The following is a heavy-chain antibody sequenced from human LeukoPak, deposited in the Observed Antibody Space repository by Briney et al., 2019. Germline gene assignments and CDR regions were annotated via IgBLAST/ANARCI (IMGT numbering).Heavy chain of an antibody. CDR1: GYSFTSYW. CDR2: IYPGASDT. CDR3: ARRYHSSSWYDAFDI. J-gene: IGHJ3*02. Sequence: GESLQISCQGSGYSFTSYWIGWVRQMPGKGLEWMGIIYPGASDTRYSPSFQGQVTISADKSISTAYLQWSSLRASDTAMYYCARRYHSSSWYDAFDIWGQGTMVTVSS. V-gene: IGHV5-51*01. D-gene: IGHD6-13*01.